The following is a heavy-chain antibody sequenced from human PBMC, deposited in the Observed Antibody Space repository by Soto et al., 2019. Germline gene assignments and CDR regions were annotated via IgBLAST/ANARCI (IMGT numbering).Heavy chain of an antibody. CDR3: AAGGGLPRYY. V-gene: IGHV4-30-2*01. J-gene: IGHJ4*02. D-gene: IGHD5-12*01. Sequence: QLQLQESGSGLVKPSQTLSLTCAVSGCSISSGGYSWSWIRQPPGKSLEWIGYIYHSGSTYYNPYLKNRVTISVDRSKNHFSLKMSSVTAADTAVYYCAAGGGLPRYYWGQGTLVTVSS. CDR2: IYHSGST. CDR1: GCSISSGGYS.